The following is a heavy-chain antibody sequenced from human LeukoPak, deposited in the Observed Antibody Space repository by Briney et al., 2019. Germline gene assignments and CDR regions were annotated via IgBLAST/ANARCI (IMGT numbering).Heavy chain of an antibody. CDR3: AKDPGITIFGVVIAEWGMDV. Sequence: GGSLRLSCATSGFTFGSYAMSWVRQAPGKGLEWVSSISASGDSTYHTDSVKGRFTISRDNSKNTLYLQMNSLRAEDTAVYYCAKDPGITIFGVVIAEWGMDVWGQGTTVTVSS. D-gene: IGHD3-3*01. V-gene: IGHV3-23*01. CDR2: ISASGDST. J-gene: IGHJ6*02. CDR1: GFTFGSYA.